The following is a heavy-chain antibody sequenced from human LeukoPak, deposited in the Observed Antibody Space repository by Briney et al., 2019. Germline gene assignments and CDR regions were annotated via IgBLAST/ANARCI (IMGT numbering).Heavy chain of an antibody. CDR1: GLTFSSYS. Sequence: GGSLRLSCAASGLTFSSYSMNWVRQAPGKGLEWGSYISGSSSTIYYADSVKGRFTISRDNGKNTLYLQMNSLRAEDTAVYYCAKDREAGALGYWGQGTLVTVSS. CDR2: ISGSSSTI. D-gene: IGHD3-10*01. J-gene: IGHJ4*02. V-gene: IGHV3-48*01. CDR3: AKDREAGALGY.